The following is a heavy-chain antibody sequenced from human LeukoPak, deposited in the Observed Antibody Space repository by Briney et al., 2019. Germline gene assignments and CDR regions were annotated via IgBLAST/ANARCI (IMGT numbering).Heavy chain of an antibody. V-gene: IGHV3-30*04. D-gene: IGHD4-23*01. J-gene: IGHJ4*02. CDR3: AADPDYGGNSSGGIYY. Sequence: GGSLRVSCVYSVLSFSTHAIHGVRPAPGRGVEWVALLSFGGRNKWYADSVKGPFTVSGDGSTDRAFLQMDSQTTEDTAVYHCAADPDYGGNSSGGIYYWGQGTLVTVSS. CDR1: VLSFSTHA. CDR2: LSFGGRNK.